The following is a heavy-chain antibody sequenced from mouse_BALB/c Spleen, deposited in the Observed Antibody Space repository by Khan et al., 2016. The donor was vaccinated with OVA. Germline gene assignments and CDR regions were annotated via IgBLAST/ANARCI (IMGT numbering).Heavy chain of an antibody. Sequence: EVQLQESGPSLVKPSQTLSLTCSVTGDSITSDYWYWIRKFPGNKLEYMGYITYSGSTYYNPSLKSRISITRETSKNPYYLQLNYVTTEDTATYYCARGTRNWGQGTSVTVSS. CDR3: ARGTRN. D-gene: IGHD2-14*01. V-gene: IGHV3-8*02. J-gene: IGHJ4*01. CDR2: ITYSGST. CDR1: GDSITSDY.